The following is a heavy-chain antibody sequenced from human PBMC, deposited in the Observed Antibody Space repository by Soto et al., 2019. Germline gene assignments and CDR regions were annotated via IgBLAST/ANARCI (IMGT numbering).Heavy chain of an antibody. V-gene: IGHV1-69*01. CDR3: ELPVTMVRGAHDAFDI. CDR1: GGTFSSYA. D-gene: IGHD3-10*01. CDR2: IIPIFGTA. J-gene: IGHJ3*02. Sequence: QVQLVQSGAEVKKPGSSVKVSCKASGGTFSSYAISWVRQAPGHGLEWMGGIIPIFGTANYAQKFQGRVTITADESTSTAYMELSSLRSEDTAVYYCELPVTMVRGAHDAFDIWGQGTMVTVSS.